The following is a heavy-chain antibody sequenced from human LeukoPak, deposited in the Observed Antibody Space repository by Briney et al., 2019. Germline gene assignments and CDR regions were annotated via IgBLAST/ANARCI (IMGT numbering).Heavy chain of an antibody. J-gene: IGHJ4*02. CDR3: ARIFRSGWYYFDY. CDR2: IYYNGST. V-gene: IGHV4-59*01. D-gene: IGHD6-19*01. CDR1: GGSISGYS. Sequence: SETLSLTCTVSGGSISGYSWSWLRQPPGKGLEWLAYIYYNGSTNYNPSLKSRVTMSVDSSKNQFSLKLSSVTAADTAVYYCARIFRSGWYYFDYWGQGTLVTVSS.